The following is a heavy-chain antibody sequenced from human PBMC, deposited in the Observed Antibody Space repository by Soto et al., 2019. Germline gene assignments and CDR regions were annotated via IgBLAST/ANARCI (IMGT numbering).Heavy chain of an antibody. CDR2: LSGSDATT. J-gene: IGHJ5*02. V-gene: IGHV3-23*01. CDR3: AKARCSDTDCYFPDT. Sequence: DVQLLESGGGLVQPGGSLRLSCGASGFTFSSYAMSWVRQAPGKGLEWVSRLSGSDATTKYADSVEGRFTISRDNSKNTLYLQMDSLSAEDTAIYYCAKARCSDTDCYFPDTWGQGTLVTVSS. CDR1: GFTFSSYA. D-gene: IGHD2-21*02.